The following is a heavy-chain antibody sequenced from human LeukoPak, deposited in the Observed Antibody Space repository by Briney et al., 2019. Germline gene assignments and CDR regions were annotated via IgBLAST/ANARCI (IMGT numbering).Heavy chain of an antibody. J-gene: IGHJ6*03. CDR2: IYSGGST. CDR3: ARDQRIAAAGTTRSYYYYYMDV. CDR1: GFTFSSYA. Sequence: GGSLRLSCAASGFTFSSYAMSWVRQAPGKGLEWVSVIYSGGSTYYADSVKGRFTISRDNSKNTLYLQMNSLRAEDTAVYYCARDQRIAAAGTTRSYYYYYMDVWGKGTTVTISS. V-gene: IGHV3-53*01. D-gene: IGHD6-13*01.